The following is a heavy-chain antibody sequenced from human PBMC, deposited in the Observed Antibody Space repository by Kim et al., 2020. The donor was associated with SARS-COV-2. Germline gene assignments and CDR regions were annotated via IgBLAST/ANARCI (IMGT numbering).Heavy chain of an antibody. CDR3: AKHRSSRWNPYYYYGMGV. CDR1: DGSISSSSYS. Sequence: SETLSLTCAVSDGSISSSSYSWGWIRPPPGKGLEWIGIIYSSGNTYYNPSLKSPVIISVDTSKNQFSLKLTSMTAADTAVYYCAKHRSSRWNPYYYYGMGVWGRGSTVTVSP. V-gene: IGHV4-39*01. J-gene: IGHJ6*01. D-gene: IGHD6-13*01. CDR2: IYSSGNT.